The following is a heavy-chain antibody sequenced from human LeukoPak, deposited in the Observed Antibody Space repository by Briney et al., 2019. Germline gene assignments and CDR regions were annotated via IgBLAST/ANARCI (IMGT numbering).Heavy chain of an antibody. J-gene: IGHJ4*02. D-gene: IGHD2-15*01. V-gene: IGHV4-34*01. Sequence: PSETLSLTCAVYGGSFSGYYWSWVRQPPGKGLEWIGEINHSGSTNYNPSLKSRVTISVDTSKNQFSLKLSSVTAADTAVYYCARRNSNKNCSGGSCYHRVFDYWGQRTLVTVSS. CDR3: ARRNSNKNCSGGSCYHRVFDY. CDR2: INHSGST. CDR1: GGSFSGYY.